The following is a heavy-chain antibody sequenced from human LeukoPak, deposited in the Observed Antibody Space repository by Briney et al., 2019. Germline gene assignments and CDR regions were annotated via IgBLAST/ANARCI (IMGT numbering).Heavy chain of an antibody. V-gene: IGHV1-2*02. D-gene: IGHD3-22*01. J-gene: IGHJ4*02. CDR2: INPNSGGT. CDR3: ASWYYYDSSGYPQ. CDR1: GYTFTGYS. Sequence: ASVKVSCKASGYTFTGYSIHWVRQAPGQGLEWMGWINPNSGGTNYAQKFQGRVTMTRDTSISTAYMELSRLRSDDTAVYYCASWYYYDSSGYPQWGQGTLVTVSS.